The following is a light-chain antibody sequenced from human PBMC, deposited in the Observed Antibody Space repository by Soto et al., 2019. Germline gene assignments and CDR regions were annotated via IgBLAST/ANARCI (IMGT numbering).Light chain of an antibody. CDR2: GNS. CDR3: QSYDISLRGV. Sequence: QSVLTQPPSVSXXXGQRVTISCTGSSSNIGAGYDVHWYQQLPGTAPKLLIYGNSNRPSGVPDRFSGSKSGTSASLAITGLQAEDEADYYCQSYDISLRGVFGTGTKLTVL. J-gene: IGLJ1*01. V-gene: IGLV1-40*01. CDR1: SSNIGAGYD.